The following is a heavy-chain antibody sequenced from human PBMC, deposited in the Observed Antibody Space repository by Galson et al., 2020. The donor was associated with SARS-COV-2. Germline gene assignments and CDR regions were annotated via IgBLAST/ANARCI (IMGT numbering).Heavy chain of an antibody. Sequence: TLSLTCSVSDGFIRTNDYYWAWIRQPPGKGLEWIGSIYHDGTTYYSPSLKSRMTISVDTSKNDFSLNVRSVTAADTAMYYCARQTWTWSGYYLGGLGDWGRGTTVTVSS. V-gene: IGHV4-39*01. J-gene: IGHJ6*02. CDR1: DGFIRTNDYY. CDR3: ARQTWTWSGYYLGGLGD. D-gene: IGHD3-3*01. CDR2: IYHDGTT.